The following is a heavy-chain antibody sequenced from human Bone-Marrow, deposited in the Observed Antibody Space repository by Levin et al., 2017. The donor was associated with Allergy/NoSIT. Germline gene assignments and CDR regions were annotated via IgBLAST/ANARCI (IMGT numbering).Heavy chain of an antibody. V-gene: IGHV4-39*01. CDR1: GGSIIRNTYN. CDR3: VECGPTGRYGRWFGP. CDR2: INYRGST. J-gene: IGHJ5*02. Sequence: SETLSLTCTVSGGSIIRNTYNWGWIRQPPGEGLEWIGTINYRGSTDYNPSLKSRVTISVDTSKNQFSLRLSSVTAADTAVYFCVECGPTGRYGRWFGPWGHGTLVTVSS. D-gene: IGHD3-3*01.